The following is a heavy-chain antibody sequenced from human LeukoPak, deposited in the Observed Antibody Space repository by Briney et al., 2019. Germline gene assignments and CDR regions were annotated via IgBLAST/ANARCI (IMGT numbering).Heavy chain of an antibody. D-gene: IGHD3-9*01. V-gene: IGHV4-39*07. J-gene: IGHJ4*02. CDR2: IYYSGST. CDR3: AREPNYYDILTGYRGFFDY. Sequence: SETLSLTCTVSGGSISSSSYYWGWIRQPPGKGLEWIGSIYYSGSTYYNPSLKSRVTISVDTSKNQFSLKLSSVTAADTAVYYCAREPNYYDILTGYRGFFDYWGQGTLVTVSS. CDR1: GGSISSSSYY.